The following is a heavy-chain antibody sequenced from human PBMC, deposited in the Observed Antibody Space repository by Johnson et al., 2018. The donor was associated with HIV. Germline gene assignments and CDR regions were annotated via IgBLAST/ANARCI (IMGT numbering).Heavy chain of an antibody. CDR3: ARDHDGQQLGFAFDI. CDR2: INYNGGST. V-gene: IGHV3-20*04. CDR1: GFNVDDDA. Sequence: VPLMESGGGVVRPGGSLRLSCAASGFNVDDDALSWVRQVPGKGLEWVSGINYNGGSTGYADSVRDRSSISRDNSKNTLYLQMNSLRAEDTAVYYCARDHDGQQLGFAFDIWGQGTMVTVSS. J-gene: IGHJ3*02. D-gene: IGHD6-13*01.